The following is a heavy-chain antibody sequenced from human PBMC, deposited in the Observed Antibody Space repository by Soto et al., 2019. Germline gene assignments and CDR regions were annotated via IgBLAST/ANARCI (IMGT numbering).Heavy chain of an antibody. Sequence: QVQLVQSGAEVKKPGSSVKVSCKASGGTFSSYAISWVRQAPGQGLEGMGGIIPIFGTANYAQKFQGRVTITADESTSTAYMELSSLRSEDTAVYYCARGEGDYDFWSGYFGYWGQGTLVTVSS. CDR2: IIPIFGTA. D-gene: IGHD3-3*01. CDR3: ARGEGDYDFWSGYFGY. CDR1: GGTFSSYA. J-gene: IGHJ4*02. V-gene: IGHV1-69*01.